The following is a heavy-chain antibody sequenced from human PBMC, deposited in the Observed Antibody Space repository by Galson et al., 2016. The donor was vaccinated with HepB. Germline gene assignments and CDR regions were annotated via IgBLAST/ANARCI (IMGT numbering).Heavy chain of an antibody. CDR3: ARMDSTSAAQAFDH. V-gene: IGHV4-39*01. CDR2: IYYSGTT. Sequence: SETLSLTCTVSGGSISSSSYYWAWIRQPPGKGLEWIGTIYYSGTTYYNPSLKSGVTISVDTSTNQFSLKLRSVTAADTAVYYCARMDSTSAAQAFDHWGQGTLVAVSS. D-gene: IGHD2-15*01. CDR1: GGSISSSSYY. J-gene: IGHJ4*02.